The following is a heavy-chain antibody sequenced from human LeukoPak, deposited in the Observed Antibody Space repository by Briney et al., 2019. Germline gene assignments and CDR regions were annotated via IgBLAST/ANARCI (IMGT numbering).Heavy chain of an antibody. CDR3: ARDPSPKYYDFWSGYSPEPAYYYYYMDV. CDR2: INPNSGGT. CDR1: GYTFTGYY. D-gene: IGHD3-3*01. Sequence: ASVKVSCKASGYTFTGYYMHWVRQAPGQGLEWMGWINPNSGGTNYAQKFQGRVTMTRDTSISTAYLELSRLRSDDTAVYYCARDPSPKYYDFWSGYSPEPAYYYYYMDVWGKGTTVTVSS. J-gene: IGHJ6*03. V-gene: IGHV1-2*02.